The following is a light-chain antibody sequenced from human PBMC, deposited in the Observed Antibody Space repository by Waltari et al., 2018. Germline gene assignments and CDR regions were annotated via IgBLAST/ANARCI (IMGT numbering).Light chain of an antibody. CDR3: VLYMGSGISV. Sequence: QTVVTQDPSFSVSPGGTVTLTCGLSSGSVSTNSYPSWYQQTPGQAPRTLIYSTNTRSSGVPDRFSGSILGNKAALTITGAQADDESDYYCVLYMGSGISVFGGGTKLTVL. V-gene: IGLV8-61*01. CDR2: STN. CDR1: SGSVSTNSY. J-gene: IGLJ2*01.